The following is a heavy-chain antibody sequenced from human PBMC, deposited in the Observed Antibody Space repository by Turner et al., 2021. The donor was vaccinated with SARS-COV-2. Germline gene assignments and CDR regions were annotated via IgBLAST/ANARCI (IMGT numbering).Heavy chain of an antibody. D-gene: IGHD3-22*01. CDR3: ARFFHDRTVQKGLDV. Sequence: QVQLVQSGPEVKKPGVSVQVSCKASGYTFTGYYIHWVRQAPGQGLEWMGWINPASDDTNYAKKFQGRVTMTRNTAISTAYMEVSGLRSDDTAVYYCARFFHDRTVQKGLDVWGQGTTVTVSS. J-gene: IGHJ6*02. CDR2: INPASDDT. CDR1: GYTFTGYY. V-gene: IGHV1-2*02.